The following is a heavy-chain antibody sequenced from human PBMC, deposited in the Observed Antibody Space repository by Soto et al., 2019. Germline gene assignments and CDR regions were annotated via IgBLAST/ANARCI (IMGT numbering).Heavy chain of an antibody. J-gene: IGHJ6*04. V-gene: IGHV1-18*01. CDR1: GYTFTSYG. CDR2: ISAYNGNT. D-gene: IGHD2-2*01. CDR3: ARGTDCNTSCPSDPKGV. Sequence: ASVKVSCKASGYTFTSYGISWVRQAPGQGLEWMGWISAYNGNTNYAQKLQGRVTMTTDTSTSTAYMELRSLRSEDTAVYYCARGTDCNTSCPSDPKGVWGKGTTVTVSS.